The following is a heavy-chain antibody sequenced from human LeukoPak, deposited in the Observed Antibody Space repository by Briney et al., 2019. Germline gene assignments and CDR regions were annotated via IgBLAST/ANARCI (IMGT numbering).Heavy chain of an antibody. Sequence: SETLSLTCTVSGGSISSSSYYWGWIRQPPGKGLEWIGSIYYSGSTYYNPSLKSRFTISVDTSKNQFSLKLSSVTAADTAVYYCARPTLLLWFGELLPGSFDYWGQGTLVTVSS. V-gene: IGHV4-39*01. CDR1: GGSISSSSYY. J-gene: IGHJ4*02. CDR2: IYYSGST. D-gene: IGHD3-10*01. CDR3: ARPTLLLWFGELLPGSFDY.